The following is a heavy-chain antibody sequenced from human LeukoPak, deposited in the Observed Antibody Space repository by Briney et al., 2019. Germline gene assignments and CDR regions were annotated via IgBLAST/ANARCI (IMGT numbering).Heavy chain of an antibody. D-gene: IGHD3-22*01. CDR3: ARDPIITMIDRYYYMDV. V-gene: IGHV3-7*01. J-gene: IGHJ6*03. CDR2: IKQDGSEK. CDR1: GFTFSNYW. Sequence: PGGSLRLSCEASGFTFSNYWMSWVRQAPGKGLEWVGNIKQDGSEKYYVDSVKGRISISRDNSKNTLYLQMNSLRAEDTAVYYCARDPIITMIDRYYYMDVWGKGTTVTVSS.